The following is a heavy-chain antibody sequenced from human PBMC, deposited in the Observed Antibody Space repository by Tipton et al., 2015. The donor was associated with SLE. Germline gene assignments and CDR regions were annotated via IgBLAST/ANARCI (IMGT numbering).Heavy chain of an antibody. Sequence: TLSLTCAVSGGSISSRNWWSWVRQSPGKGLEWIGEIFHRGTTNYNPSLKSRVSISEDTSKKQFSLNLRSVTVADTAVYYCASELLRDYFSAWGPDYWGQGTLVTVSA. CDR3: ASELLRDYFSAWGPDY. J-gene: IGHJ4*02. CDR1: GGSISSRNW. D-gene: IGHD6-19*01. CDR2: IFHRGTT. V-gene: IGHV4-4*02.